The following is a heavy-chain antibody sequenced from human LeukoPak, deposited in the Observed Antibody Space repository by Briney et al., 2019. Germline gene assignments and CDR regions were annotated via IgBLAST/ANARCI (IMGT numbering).Heavy chain of an antibody. D-gene: IGHD6-6*01. V-gene: IGHV1-69*05. CDR3: ARDHDRIAARYYYMDV. CDR1: GGTFSSYA. CDR2: IIPIFGTA. J-gene: IGHJ6*03. Sequence: SVKVSCKASGGTFSSYAISWVRQAPGQGLEWMGGIIPIFGTANYAQKFQGRVTITTDESTSTAYMELSSLRSEDTAVYYCARDHDRIAARYYYMDVWGKGTMVTVSS.